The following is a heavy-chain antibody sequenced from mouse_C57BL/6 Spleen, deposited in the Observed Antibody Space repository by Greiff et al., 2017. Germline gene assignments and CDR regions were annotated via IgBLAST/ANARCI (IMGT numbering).Heavy chain of an antibody. J-gene: IGHJ2*01. Sequence: DVMLVESGGGLVKPGGSLKLSCAASGFTFSDYGMHWVRQAPEKGLEWVAYISSGSSTIYYADTVKGRFTISRDNAKNTLFLQMTSLRSEDTAMYYCARDYYGRLDYWGQGTTLTVSS. D-gene: IGHD1-1*01. CDR2: ISSGSSTI. CDR3: ARDYYGRLDY. CDR1: GFTFSDYG. V-gene: IGHV5-17*01.